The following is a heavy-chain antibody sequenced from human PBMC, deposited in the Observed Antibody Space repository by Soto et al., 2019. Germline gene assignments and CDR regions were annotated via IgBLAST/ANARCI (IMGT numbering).Heavy chain of an antibody. J-gene: IGHJ4*02. CDR2: ISGSGGST. CDR3: AKDNDFWSGYSDY. Sequence: EVQLLESGGGLVQPGGSLRLSCAASGFTFSSYAMSWVRQAPGKGLEWVSAISGSGGSTYYADSVKGRFTISRDNSKNTLYLQMNSLRAEDTVVYYCAKDNDFWSGYSDYWGQGTLVTVSS. D-gene: IGHD3-3*01. CDR1: GFTFSSYA. V-gene: IGHV3-23*01.